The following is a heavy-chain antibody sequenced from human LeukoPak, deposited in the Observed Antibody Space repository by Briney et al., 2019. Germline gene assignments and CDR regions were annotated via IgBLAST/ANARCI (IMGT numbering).Heavy chain of an antibody. J-gene: IGHJ6*02. CDR3: AKALREVPAAPRDYYYYYGMDV. Sequence: GGSLRLSCAASGFTFSSYSMSRDRQAPGKGLEWGSAISGSGGSTYYADSVKGRFTISRDNSKNTLYLQMNSLRAEDTAVYYCAKALREVPAAPRDYYYYYGMDVWGQGTTVTVSS. V-gene: IGHV3-23*01. CDR2: ISGSGGST. D-gene: IGHD2-2*01. CDR1: GFTFSSYS.